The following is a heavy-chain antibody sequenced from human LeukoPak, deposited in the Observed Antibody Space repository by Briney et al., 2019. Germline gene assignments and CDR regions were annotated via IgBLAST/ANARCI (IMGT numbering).Heavy chain of an antibody. Sequence: PGGSLRLSCAASGFTFDDYAMHWARHTPGKGLEWVSGISWNSGIIAYADSVKGRFTISRDNAKNSLYLQMNSLRAEDTALYYCAKGPTVANEPYYFDYWGQGTLVTVSS. CDR3: AKGPTVANEPYYFDY. J-gene: IGHJ4*02. D-gene: IGHD5-12*01. V-gene: IGHV3-9*01. CDR1: GFTFDDYA. CDR2: ISWNSGII.